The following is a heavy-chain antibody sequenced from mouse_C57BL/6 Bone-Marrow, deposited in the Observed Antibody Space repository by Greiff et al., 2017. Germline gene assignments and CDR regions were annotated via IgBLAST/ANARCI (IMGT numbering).Heavy chain of an antibody. D-gene: IGHD2-5*01. CDR2: IDSSDSYT. CDR3: AREGPTIVTSYYFDY. Sequence: QVQLKQPGAELVMPGASVKLSCKASGYTFTSYWMHWVKQRPGQGLEWIGEIDSSDSYTNYNQKFKGKSTLTVDKSSSTAYMQLSSLTSEDSAVYYCAREGPTIVTSYYFDYWGQGTTLTVSS. V-gene: IGHV1-69*01. CDR1: GYTFTSYW. J-gene: IGHJ2*01.